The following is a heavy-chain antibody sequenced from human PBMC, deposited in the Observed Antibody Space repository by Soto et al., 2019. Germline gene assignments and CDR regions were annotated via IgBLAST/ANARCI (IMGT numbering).Heavy chain of an antibody. CDR1: GFTFGDYA. CDR3: TRRPTSIAAALRFDP. V-gene: IGHV3-49*03. D-gene: IGHD6-13*01. CDR2: IRSKAYGGTT. J-gene: IGHJ5*02. Sequence: GGSLRLSCTASGFTFGDYAMSWFRQAPGKGLEWVGFIRSKAYGGTTEYAASVKGRFTISRDDSKSIAYLQMNSLKTEDTAVYYCTRRPTSIAAALRFDPWGQGTPVTVSS.